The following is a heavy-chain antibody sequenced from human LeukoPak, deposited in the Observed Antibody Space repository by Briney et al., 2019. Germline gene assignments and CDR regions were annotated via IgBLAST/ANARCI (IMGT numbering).Heavy chain of an antibody. J-gene: IGHJ4*02. CDR3: AREGGGYNNRGFDY. CDR1: GFTFSSYW. V-gene: IGHV3-48*01. Sequence: PGGSLRLSCTASGFTFSSYWMHWVRQAPGKGLEWVSYISSSSSTIYYADSVKGRFTISRDNAKNSLYLQMNSLRAEDTAVYYCAREGGGYNNRGFDYWGQGTLVTVSS. CDR2: ISSSSSTI. D-gene: IGHD5-24*01.